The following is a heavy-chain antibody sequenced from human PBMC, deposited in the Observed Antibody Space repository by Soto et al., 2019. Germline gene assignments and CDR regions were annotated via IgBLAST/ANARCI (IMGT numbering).Heavy chain of an antibody. D-gene: IGHD2-2*01. J-gene: IGHJ5*02. CDR2: VSSDGSNQ. Sequence: GGSLRLSCAASGFSFNKYGMHWVRQAPGKGLEWVAYVSSDGSNQYYADSVKGRFTISRDNSKSTSFLQLDSLRVDDTAVYYCAKDRVIQLLPIWPDPWGQGTLVTVSS. CDR3: AKDRVIQLLPIWPDP. CDR1: GFSFNKYG. V-gene: IGHV3-30*18.